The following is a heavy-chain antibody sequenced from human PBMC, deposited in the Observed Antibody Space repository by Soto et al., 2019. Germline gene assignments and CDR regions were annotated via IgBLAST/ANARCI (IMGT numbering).Heavy chain of an antibody. V-gene: IGHV1-18*01. D-gene: IGHD3-16*02. J-gene: IGHJ5*02. CDR1: GYTFTSYG. CDR3: AREFELRLGELSLTWLDP. Sequence: GASVKVSCKASGYTFTSYGISWVRQAPGQGLEWMGWISAYNGNTNYAQKLQGRVTMTTDTSTSTAYMELRSLRSDDTAVYYCAREFELRLGELSLTWLDPWGQGTLVTVSS. CDR2: ISAYNGNT.